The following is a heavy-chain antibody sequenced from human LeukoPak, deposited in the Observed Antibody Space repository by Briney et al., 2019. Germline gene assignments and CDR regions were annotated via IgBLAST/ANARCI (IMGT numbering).Heavy chain of an antibody. V-gene: IGHV3-49*04. J-gene: IGHJ4*02. CDR3: AREEDTAMVLRRYSFDY. Sequence: GGSLRLSCTASGFTFGDYAMSWVRQAPGKGLEWVGFIRSKAYGGTTEYAASVKGRFTISRDDSKSIAYLQMNSLKTEDTAVYYCAREEDTAMVLRRYSFDYWGQGTLVTVSS. D-gene: IGHD5-18*01. CDR2: IRSKAYGGTT. CDR1: GFTFGDYA.